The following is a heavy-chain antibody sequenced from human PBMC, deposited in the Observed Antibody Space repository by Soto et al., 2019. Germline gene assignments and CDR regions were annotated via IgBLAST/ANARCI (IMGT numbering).Heavy chain of an antibody. CDR3: ARHGFYGDYSSNYFDP. CDR2: IYPSDSTA. V-gene: IGHV5-51*01. Sequence: GESLKISCKGSGYSFTNYWIAWMRQMPGEGLEYMGIIYPSDSTARYSPSFQGQVTFSVDKSIGTAYLQWNSLKASDTAMYYCARHGFYGDYSSNYFDPWGQGTLVTVSS. J-gene: IGHJ5*02. D-gene: IGHD4-17*01. CDR1: GYSFTNYW.